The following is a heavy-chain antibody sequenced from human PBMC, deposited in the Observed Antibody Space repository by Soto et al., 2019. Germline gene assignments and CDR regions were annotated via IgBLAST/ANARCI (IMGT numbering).Heavy chain of an antibody. V-gene: IGHV5-51*01. Sequence: PGESLKISCKGSGYSFTVYWIGWVRQMPGKGLEWMGIIYPGDSDTRYSPSFQGQVTISADKSISTAYLQWSSLKASDTAMYYCARRDIVVVPAAIPITYYYYGMDVWGQGTTVTVSS. CDR3: ARRDIVVVPAAIPITYYYYGMDV. J-gene: IGHJ6*02. D-gene: IGHD2-2*02. CDR1: GYSFTVYW. CDR2: IYPGDSDT.